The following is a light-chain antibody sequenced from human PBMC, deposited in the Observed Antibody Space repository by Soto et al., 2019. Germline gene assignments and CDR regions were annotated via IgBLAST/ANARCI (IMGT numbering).Light chain of an antibody. CDR1: QGIRND. CDR2: EAS. Sequence: AILMTQSPSSLSASVGDRVTITCRASQGIRNDLAWYQQKPGKAPKLPIYEASTLQSGVPSRFSGSYSGTDFTLTIGSLQPEDFATYYCLQDFKYPRTFGQGTKVEIK. CDR3: LQDFKYPRT. V-gene: IGKV1-6*01. J-gene: IGKJ1*01.